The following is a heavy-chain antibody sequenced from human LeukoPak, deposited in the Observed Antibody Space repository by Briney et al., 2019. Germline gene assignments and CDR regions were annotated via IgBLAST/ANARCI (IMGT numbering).Heavy chain of an antibody. CDR3: AKVAVRTYSGDY. CDR1: GFPFTSYV. J-gene: IGHJ4*02. D-gene: IGHD3-10*01. CDR2: ITESDVTT. Sequence: GGSLRLSCAASGFPFTSYVMYWFRQAQGKGLGGVSAITESDVTTYADSVKGRFTISRDISKTTLYLQMNSLRAEDTALYYCAKVAVRTYSGDYWGQGTLVTVSS. V-gene: IGHV3-23*01.